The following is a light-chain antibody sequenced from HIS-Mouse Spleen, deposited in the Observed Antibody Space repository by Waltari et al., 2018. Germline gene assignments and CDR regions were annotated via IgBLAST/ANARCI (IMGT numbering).Light chain of an antibody. CDR2: EGS. J-gene: IGLJ3*02. Sequence: QSALTQPASVSGSPGQSITISCTGTSSDVGSYTLVSWYQPPPGKAPKLMIYEGSKRPSGVSNRFSGSKSGNTASLTISGLQAEDEADYYCCSYAGSSTWVFGGGTKLTVL. V-gene: IGLV2-23*01. CDR1: SSDVGSYTL. CDR3: CSYAGSSTWV.